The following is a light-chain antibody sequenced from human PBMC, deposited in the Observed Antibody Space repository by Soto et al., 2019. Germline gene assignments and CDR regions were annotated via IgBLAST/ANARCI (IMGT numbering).Light chain of an antibody. J-gene: IGLJ3*02. CDR3: AAWDDSLSAWL. CDR1: SSNIGSNY. V-gene: IGLV1-47*01. CDR2: RNN. Sequence: QLVLTQPPSASGTPGQRVTISCSGSSSNIGSNYVYWYQQLPGTAPKLLIYRNNQRPSGVPDRFSGSKSGTSASLAISGLRSEDEADFYCAAWDDSLSAWLFGGGTKLTVL.